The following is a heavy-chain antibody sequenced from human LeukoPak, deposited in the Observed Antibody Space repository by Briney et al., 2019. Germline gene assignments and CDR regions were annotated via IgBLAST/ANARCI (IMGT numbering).Heavy chain of an antibody. V-gene: IGHV3-30-3*01. CDR3: ARPRTIAAAGIFGAFDY. D-gene: IGHD6-13*01. CDR2: ISFDGGHR. J-gene: IGHJ4*02. CDR1: GFTFSSYS. Sequence: TGGSLRLPCEASGFTFSSYSMHWVRQAPGKGLEWVAVISFDGGHRYYADSVKGRFTISRDNSKNTLYLQMNSLRPEDTALYYCARPRTIAAAGIFGAFDYWGQGTLVTVSS.